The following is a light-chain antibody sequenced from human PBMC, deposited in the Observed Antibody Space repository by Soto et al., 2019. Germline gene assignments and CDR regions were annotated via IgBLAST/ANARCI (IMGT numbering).Light chain of an antibody. CDR2: GAS. CDR1: QSVSSSY. J-gene: IGKJ1*01. Sequence: EIVLTQSPGTLSLSPGERATLSCRASQSVSSSYLAWYQQKPGQAPRLLIYGASSRATGIPDRFSGSGSGTDFTLTISRLEPEDFAVYYSQQYGSSPETFGQGTKVDI. CDR3: QQYGSSPET. V-gene: IGKV3-20*01.